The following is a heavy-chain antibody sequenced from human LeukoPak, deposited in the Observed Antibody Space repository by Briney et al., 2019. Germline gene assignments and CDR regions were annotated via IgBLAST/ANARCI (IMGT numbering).Heavy chain of an antibody. D-gene: IGHD5-24*01. V-gene: IGHV1-69*02. CDR2: IIPILGIV. J-gene: IGHJ4*02. Sequence: GASVKVSCKASGGTFSSHTISWVRQAPGQGLEWMGRIIPILGIVNYAQKFQGRVTITADKSTTTSYMELSSLRSEDTAVYYCARGVEMATITHFDYWGQGTLVTASS. CDR3: ARGVEMATITHFDY. CDR1: GGTFSSHT.